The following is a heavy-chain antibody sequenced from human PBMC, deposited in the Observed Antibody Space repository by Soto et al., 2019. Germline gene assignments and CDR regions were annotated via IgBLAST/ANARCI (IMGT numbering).Heavy chain of an antibody. CDR1: GFIFSSHG. D-gene: IGHD6-19*01. V-gene: IGHV3-33*01. Sequence: QVQLVESGGGVVQPGRSLRLSCAASGFIFSSHGMQWVRQAPGKGLEWVAVIWYDGSNKYYVDSVKGRFTISRDNSKNTLYRQMNSLRVEDTAVYYCARDRSSGWSSLEYWGQGTLVTVSS. J-gene: IGHJ4*02. CDR3: ARDRSSGWSSLEY. CDR2: IWYDGSNK.